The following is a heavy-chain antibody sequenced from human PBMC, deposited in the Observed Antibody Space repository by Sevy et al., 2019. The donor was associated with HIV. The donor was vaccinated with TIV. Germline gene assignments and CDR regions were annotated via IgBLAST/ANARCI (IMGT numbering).Heavy chain of an antibody. V-gene: IGHV3-30*18. J-gene: IGHJ4*02. CDR2: ISYDGTKK. Sequence: GGSLRLSCSASGFSFSTYGMHWVRQAPGKGLEWAAAISYDGTKKYYGDSVKGRFTISSDNSKTTIYLEINGLRPEDTATYYCEKDWGGASDWYLYFDHSGQRAPVTVSS. CDR3: EKDWGGASDWYLYFDH. D-gene: IGHD2-21*02. CDR1: GFSFSTYG.